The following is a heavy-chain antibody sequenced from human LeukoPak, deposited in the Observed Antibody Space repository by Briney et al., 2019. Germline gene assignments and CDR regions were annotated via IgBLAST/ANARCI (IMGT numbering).Heavy chain of an antibody. V-gene: IGHV3-9*01. CDR2: ISWNSGSI. CDR3: AKDMALSDCSNTSCYFGMDV. D-gene: IGHD2-2*01. Sequence: GRSLRLSCAASGFTFDDYAMHWVRQAPGKGLEWVSGISWNSGSIGYADSVKGRFTISRDNAKNSLYLQMNSLRAEDTALYYCAKDMALSDCSNTSCYFGMDVWAKGPRSPSP. CDR1: GFTFDDYA. J-gene: IGHJ6*02.